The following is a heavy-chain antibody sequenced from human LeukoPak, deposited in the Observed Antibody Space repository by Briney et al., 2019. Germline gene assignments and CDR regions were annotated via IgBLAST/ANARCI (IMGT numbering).Heavy chain of an antibody. CDR3: ARSGIWYSSGWYYRDYYYMDV. Sequence: SETLSLTCTVSGGSISSGSYYWSWIRQPPGKGLEWIGSIYYSGSTYYNPSLKSRVTISVDTSKNQFSLKLSSVTAADTAVHYCARSGIWYSSGWYYRDYYYMDVWGKGTTVTVSS. J-gene: IGHJ6*03. D-gene: IGHD6-19*01. CDR2: IYYSGST. CDR1: GGSISSGSYY. V-gene: IGHV4-39*01.